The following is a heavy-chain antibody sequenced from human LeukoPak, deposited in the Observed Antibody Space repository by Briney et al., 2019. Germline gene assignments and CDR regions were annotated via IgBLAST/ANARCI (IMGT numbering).Heavy chain of an antibody. J-gene: IGHJ5*02. Sequence: GGSLRLSCAASGFTFSRYSMNWVRQAPGKGLEWVSSISSSSSYTYYADSVKGRFTISRDNAKNSLYLQMNSLRAEDTAVYYCARDAITMVRGVISPWGQGTLVTVSS. CDR2: ISSSSSYT. CDR3: ARDAITMVRGVISP. V-gene: IGHV3-21*01. CDR1: GFTFSRYS. D-gene: IGHD3-10*01.